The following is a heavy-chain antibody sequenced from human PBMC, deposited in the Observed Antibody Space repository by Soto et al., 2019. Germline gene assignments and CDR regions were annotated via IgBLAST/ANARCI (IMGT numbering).Heavy chain of an antibody. CDR3: ARDATFGTKGGSFDI. J-gene: IGHJ3*02. Sequence: QVQLVESGGGVVQPGRSLRLSCAASGFTFRIYSMHWVRQSPGKGLEWVAVMWYDGTNKYYGESVKGRFTISRDNSENTLYLQMNSLRVEDTAVYHCARDATFGTKGGSFDIWGHGTLVTVSS. CDR1: GFTFRIYS. D-gene: IGHD3-16*01. CDR2: MWYDGTNK. V-gene: IGHV3-33*01.